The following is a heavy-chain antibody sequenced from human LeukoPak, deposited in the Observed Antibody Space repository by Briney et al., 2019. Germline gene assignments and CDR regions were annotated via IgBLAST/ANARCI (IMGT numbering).Heavy chain of an antibody. V-gene: IGHV3-30*18. CDR3: AKGIIAAAGTGFDY. CDR2: ISYDGSNK. CDR1: GFTFSSYG. Sequence: GGSLRLSCAASGFTFSSYGMHWVRQAPGKGLEWVAVISYDGSNKYYADSVKGRFTISRDNSKNTLYLQMNSLRAEDTAVYYCAKGIIAAAGTGFDYWGQGTLVTVSS. D-gene: IGHD6-13*01. J-gene: IGHJ4*02.